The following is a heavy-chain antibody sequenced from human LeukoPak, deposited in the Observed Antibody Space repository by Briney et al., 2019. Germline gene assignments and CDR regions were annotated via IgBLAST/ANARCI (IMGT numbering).Heavy chain of an antibody. D-gene: IGHD6-19*01. V-gene: IGHV3-30*03. J-gene: IGHJ4*02. Sequence: GTSLRLSCVASGFSFSNHGMHWVRQAPGKGLEWVSVIASDGGAKFYADSVKGRFTLSRDNPKNMFFLQMNLLTVEDTAIYYCAREATWGQWYFDHWGQGTPVTVSS. CDR1: GFSFSNHG. CDR2: IASDGGAK. CDR3: AREATWGQWYFDH.